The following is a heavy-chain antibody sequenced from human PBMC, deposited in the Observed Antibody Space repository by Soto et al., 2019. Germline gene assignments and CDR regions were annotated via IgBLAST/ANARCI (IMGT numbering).Heavy chain of an antibody. V-gene: IGHV3-30*04. Sequence: QVQLVESGGGVVQPGRSLRLSCAASGFTFSNYAMHWVRQAPGKGLEWVAIISYDGNNKYNADSVKGRFTISRDNSKNTLYLQMNSLRAEDTAVYYCARDRVCTNATCGEFDYYYYYGMDVWGQGTTVTVSS. J-gene: IGHJ6*02. CDR3: ARDRVCTNATCGEFDYYYYYGMDV. CDR1: GFTFSNYA. D-gene: IGHD2-8*01. CDR2: ISYDGNNK.